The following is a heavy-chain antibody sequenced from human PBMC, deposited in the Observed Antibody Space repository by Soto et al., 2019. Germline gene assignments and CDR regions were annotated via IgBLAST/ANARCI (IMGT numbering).Heavy chain of an antibody. CDR3: ARESSGGDCITTTCPKPFYYYAMDV. CDR1: GGTFTNYA. CDR2: IIPIFGTP. D-gene: IGHD2-21*01. J-gene: IGHJ6*02. V-gene: IGHV1-69*12. Sequence: QVQLVQSGAEVKKPGSSLKVSCKASGGTFTNYAFSWVRQAPGQGPEWMGGIIPIFGTPDYAQKFQGRVIITADESTRTVSMELNSLRSDDTAVYYCARESSGGDCITTTCPKPFYYYAMDVWGQGTTVTVS.